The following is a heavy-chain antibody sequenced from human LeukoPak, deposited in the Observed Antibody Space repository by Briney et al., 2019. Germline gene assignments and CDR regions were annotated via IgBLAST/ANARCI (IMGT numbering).Heavy chain of an antibody. J-gene: IGHJ5*02. CDR2: INHSGST. V-gene: IGHV4-34*01. CDR1: GGSFSGYY. D-gene: IGHD3-10*01. Sequence: SETLSLTCAVYGGSFSGYYWSWIRQPPGKGLEWIGEINHSGSTNYDPSLKSRVTISVHTSKNQFSLKLSSVTAADTAVYYCARSMVRGVNWFDPWGQGTLVTVSS. CDR3: ARSMVRGVNWFDP.